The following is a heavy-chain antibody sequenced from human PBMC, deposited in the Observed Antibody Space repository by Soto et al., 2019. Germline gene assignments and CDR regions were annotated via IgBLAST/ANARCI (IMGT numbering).Heavy chain of an antibody. CDR1: GYTLTSYY. J-gene: IGHJ6*02. CDR2: INPSGGIT. Sequence: QVQLVQSGAEVKKPGASAKVSCKASGYTLTSYYLHWVRQAPGQGPEWMGIINPSGGITNDAQKFKDRVTITSDTSKSTVYMELSSLRSEDTAVYYCARGISTTRYYYYFGMDVWGQGTTVTVSS. D-gene: IGHD2-2*01. V-gene: IGHV1-46*01. CDR3: ARGISTTRYYYYFGMDV.